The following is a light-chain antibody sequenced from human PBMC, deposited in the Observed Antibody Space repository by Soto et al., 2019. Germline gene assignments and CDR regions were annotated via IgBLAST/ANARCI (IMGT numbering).Light chain of an antibody. Sequence: QPVLTQSPSASASLGASVKLTCTLSSGHRSYAITWYQQQPEKGPRYLMKVNSDGSHSKGDGISDRLSGSSSGAERYLTISSLQSEDEADYYCQTWGTGIRVFGGGTKLTVL. J-gene: IGLJ3*02. CDR2: VNSDGSH. CDR3: QTWGTGIRV. CDR1: SGHRSYA. V-gene: IGLV4-69*01.